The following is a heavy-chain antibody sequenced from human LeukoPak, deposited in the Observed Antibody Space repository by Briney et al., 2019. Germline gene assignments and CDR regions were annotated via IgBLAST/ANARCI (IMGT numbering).Heavy chain of an antibody. CDR1: GFTFSSYS. Sequence: GSLRLSCAASGFTFSSYSMNWVRQAPGKGLEWVSYISSSSSYTNYADSVKGRFTISRDNAKNSLYLQMNSLRAEDTAVYYCASTRYYFDYWGQGTLVTVSS. CDR2: ISSSSSYT. CDR3: ASTRYYFDY. V-gene: IGHV3-21*05. J-gene: IGHJ4*02. D-gene: IGHD2-15*01.